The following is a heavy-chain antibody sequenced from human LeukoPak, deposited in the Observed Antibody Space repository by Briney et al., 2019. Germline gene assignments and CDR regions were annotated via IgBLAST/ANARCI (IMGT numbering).Heavy chain of an antibody. J-gene: IGHJ4*02. V-gene: IGHV1-69*05. D-gene: IGHD6-25*01. Sequence: GASVKVSCKASGGTFSSYAISWVRQAPGQGLEWMGGIIPIFGTANYAQKFQGRVTMTTDTSTSTAYMELRSLRSDDTAVYYCARVDEDGSDYWGQGTLVTVSS. CDR1: GGTFSSYA. CDR3: ARVDEDGSDY. CDR2: IIPIFGTA.